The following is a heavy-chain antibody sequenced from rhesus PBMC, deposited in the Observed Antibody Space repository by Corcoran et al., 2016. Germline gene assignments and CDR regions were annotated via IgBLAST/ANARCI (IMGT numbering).Heavy chain of an antibody. Sequence: QVQLQESGPGVVKPSETLSLTCAVSGGSISDRYRWSWIRQPPGKGLEWIGYVYGSSTSTNYNPSLKSRVTISKDTSKNQFSLKLRSVTAADTAVYYCGRDLITIFGLVEVPDGLDSWGQGVVVTVSS. CDR2: VYGSSTST. J-gene: IGHJ6*01. CDR3: GRDLITIFGLVEVPDGLDS. V-gene: IGHV4S10*01. CDR1: GGSISDRYR. D-gene: IGHD3-3*01.